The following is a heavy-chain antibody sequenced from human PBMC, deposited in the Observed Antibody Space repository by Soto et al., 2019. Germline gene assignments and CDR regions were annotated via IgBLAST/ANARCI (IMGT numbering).Heavy chain of an antibody. CDR1: GYTFTRYG. CDR2: ISGYDGRT. CDR3: VREGDVPYYYYGMDV. V-gene: IGHV1-18*01. J-gene: IGHJ6*02. Sequence: QVHLVQSGAEVKKPGASVKVSCKTSGYTFTRYGISWVRQAPGQGLEWMGWISGYDGRTNFAQKVQDRVTMTTDTSTSTVYMELRSLSSDDTAVYYCVREGDVPYYYYGMDVWGQGTTVTVSS. D-gene: IGHD2-21*02.